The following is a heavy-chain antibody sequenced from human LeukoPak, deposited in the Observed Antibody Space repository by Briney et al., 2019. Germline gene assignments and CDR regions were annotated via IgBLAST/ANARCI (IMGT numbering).Heavy chain of an antibody. Sequence: GGSLRLSCAASGFTFSIYWMSWVRQAPGKGLEWLATIKEDGSEKYYVDSVKGRFTISRDNAKDSLYLQMSSPRAEDTAVSYCAQRLQFGWGQGTLVTVSS. CDR2: IKEDGSEK. V-gene: IGHV3-7*01. J-gene: IGHJ4*02. CDR1: GFTFSIYW. D-gene: IGHD5-24*01. CDR3: AQRLQFG.